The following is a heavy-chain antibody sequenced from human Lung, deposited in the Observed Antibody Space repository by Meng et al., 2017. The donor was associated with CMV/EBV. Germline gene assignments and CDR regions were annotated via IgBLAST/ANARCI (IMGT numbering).Heavy chain of an antibody. CDR2: IYYSGST. CDR1: GGSISSGDYY. J-gene: IGHJ4*02. D-gene: IGHD5-18*01. Sequence: QVQLKGAGPGLVKPSQPLSLTCTVSGGSISSGDYYWSWIRQPPGKGLEWIGYIYYSGSTYYNPSLKSRVTISVDTSKNQFSLKLSSVTAADTAVYYCARALDTAMVTFDYWGQGTLVTVSS. V-gene: IGHV4-30-4*08. CDR3: ARALDTAMVTFDY.